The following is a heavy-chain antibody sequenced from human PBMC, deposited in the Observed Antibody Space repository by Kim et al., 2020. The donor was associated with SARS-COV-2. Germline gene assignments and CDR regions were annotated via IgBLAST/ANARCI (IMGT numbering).Heavy chain of an antibody. J-gene: IGHJ4*02. Sequence: SLKSRVTISVDTSKNQFSLKLSSVTAADTAVYYCARHGQGDGYNWGYFDYWGQGTLVTVSS. D-gene: IGHD5-12*01. V-gene: IGHV4-59*08. CDR3: ARHGQGDGYNWGYFDY.